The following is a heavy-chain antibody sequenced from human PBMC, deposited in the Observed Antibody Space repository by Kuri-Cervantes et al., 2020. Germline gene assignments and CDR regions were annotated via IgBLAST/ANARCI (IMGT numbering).Heavy chain of an antibody. CDR2: ISYDGSNK. CDR3: ARGGNYYDSSGYWNFDY. Sequence: GGSLRLSCAASGFTFSSYGMHWVRQAPGKGLEWVAVISYDGSNKYYADSVKGRFTISRENAKNSLYLQMNSLRAGDTAVYYCARGGNYYDSSGYWNFDYWGQGTLVTVSS. CDR1: GFTFSSYG. J-gene: IGHJ4*02. V-gene: IGHV3-30*03. D-gene: IGHD3-22*01.